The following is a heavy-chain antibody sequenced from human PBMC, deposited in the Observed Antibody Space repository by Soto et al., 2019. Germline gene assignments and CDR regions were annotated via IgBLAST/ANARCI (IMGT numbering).Heavy chain of an antibody. D-gene: IGHD3-22*01. V-gene: IGHV3-74*01. Sequence: PGGSLRLSCAASGFTFSRYWMHWVRQAPGKGLVWVSRINSDGSSTSYADSVKGRFTISRDNAKNTLYLQMNSLRAEDTAVYYCASSIEDDSSGYYGPNDAFDIWGQGTMVTVSS. CDR2: INSDGSST. J-gene: IGHJ3*02. CDR1: GFTFSRYW. CDR3: ASSIEDDSSGYYGPNDAFDI.